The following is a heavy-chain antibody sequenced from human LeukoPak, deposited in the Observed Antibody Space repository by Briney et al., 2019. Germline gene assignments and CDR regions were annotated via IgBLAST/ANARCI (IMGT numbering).Heavy chain of an antibody. Sequence: GESLKISCKGSGYSFTSYWIGWVRQMPGKGLEWMGIIYPGDPDTRYSPSFQGQVTISADKSISTAYLQWSSLKASDTAMYYCARNGHDGSSLGQNFDYWGQGTLVTVSS. CDR2: IYPGDPDT. V-gene: IGHV5-51*01. J-gene: IGHJ4*02. D-gene: IGHD6-6*01. CDR3: ARNGHDGSSLGQNFDY. CDR1: GYSFTSYW.